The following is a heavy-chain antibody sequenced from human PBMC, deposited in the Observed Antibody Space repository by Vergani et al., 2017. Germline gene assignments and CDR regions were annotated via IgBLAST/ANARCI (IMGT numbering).Heavy chain of an antibody. V-gene: IGHV3-23*01. Sequence: EVQLLESGGDLVQPGGSLRLSCAASGFTFNHYAMNWVRQAPGKGLEWVTGISGSGGSTYYAGSVKGLCTLSRDSSKNTLYLQMNSLSAGDTAVYYCAKANPRNSGFDYLYYYHAMDVWGQGTTVTVSS. D-gene: IGHD5-12*01. CDR2: ISGSGGST. J-gene: IGHJ6*02. CDR3: AKANPRNSGFDYLYYYHAMDV. CDR1: GFTFNHYA.